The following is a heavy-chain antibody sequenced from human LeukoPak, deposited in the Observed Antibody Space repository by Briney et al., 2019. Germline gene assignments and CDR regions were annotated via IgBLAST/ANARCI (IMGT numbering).Heavy chain of an antibody. CDR1: GYTFTSYY. CDR3: ARDRYYYDSSGYIRGISFDY. V-gene: IGHV1-46*01. Sequence: SGKVSCKAAGYTFTSYYMHWVRQAPGQGLEWMGIINPSGGSTSYAQKFQGRVTMTRDTSTSTVYMELSSLRSEDTAVYYCARDRYYYDSSGYIRGISFDYWGQGTLVTVSS. D-gene: IGHD3-22*01. CDR2: INPSGGST. J-gene: IGHJ4*02.